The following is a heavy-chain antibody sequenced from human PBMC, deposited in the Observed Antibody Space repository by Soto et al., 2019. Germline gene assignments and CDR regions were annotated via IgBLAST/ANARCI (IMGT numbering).Heavy chain of an antibody. CDR3: GRVLSGSYFDDSDF. J-gene: IGHJ4*02. V-gene: IGHV1-18*01. Sequence: ARGQGLEWMGWISAFNGNTNQSPKLQGRFTMTTDTCTNTAHMELRSLTSDDTAVYFCGRVLSGSYFDDSDFWGQGTLVTVSS. CDR2: ISAFNGNT. D-gene: IGHD1-26*01.